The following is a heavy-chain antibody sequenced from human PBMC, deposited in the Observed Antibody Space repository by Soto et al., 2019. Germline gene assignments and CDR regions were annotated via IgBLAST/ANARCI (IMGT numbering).Heavy chain of an antibody. CDR3: ARDLGGYYYVNAFDI. Sequence: QVQLVESGGGVVQPGRSLRLSCAASGFTFSSYAMHWVRQAPGKGLEWVAVISYDGSNKYYADSVKGRFTISRDNSKNTLYLQMNSLRAEDTAVYYCARDLGGYYYVNAFDIWGQGTMVTVSS. J-gene: IGHJ3*02. CDR1: GFTFSSYA. D-gene: IGHD3-22*01. CDR2: ISYDGSNK. V-gene: IGHV3-30-3*01.